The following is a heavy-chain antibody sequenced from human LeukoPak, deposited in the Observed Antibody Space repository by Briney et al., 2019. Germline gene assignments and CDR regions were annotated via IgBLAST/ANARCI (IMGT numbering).Heavy chain of an antibody. J-gene: IGHJ5*02. D-gene: IGHD3-10*01. CDR3: AKGGMVRGVQRFDP. CDR1: GFTFSSYA. CDR2: ISGSGGST. Sequence: RGSLRLCCAASGFTFSSYAMSWARQAPGKGLEWVSAISGSGGSTYYADSVKGRFTISRDNSKNTLYLQMNSLRAEDTAVYYCAKGGMVRGVQRFDPWGQGTLVTVSS. V-gene: IGHV3-23*01.